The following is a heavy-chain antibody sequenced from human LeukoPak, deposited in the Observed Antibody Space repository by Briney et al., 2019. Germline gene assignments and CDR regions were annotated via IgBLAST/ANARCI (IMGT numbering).Heavy chain of an antibody. CDR2: MNPNSGNT. CDR1: GYTFTSYD. V-gene: IGHV1-8*03. Sequence: ASVKVSCKASGYTFTSYDINWVRQATGQGLEWMGGMNPNSGNTGYAQKFQGRVSITRNTSISTAYMELSSLRSEDTAVYYCARVRDYGDYVDAFDIWGQGTMVTVSS. J-gene: IGHJ3*02. CDR3: ARVRDYGDYVDAFDI. D-gene: IGHD4-17*01.